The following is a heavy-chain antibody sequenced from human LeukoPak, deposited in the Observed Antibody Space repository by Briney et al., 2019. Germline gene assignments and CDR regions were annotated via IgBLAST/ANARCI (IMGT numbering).Heavy chain of an antibody. V-gene: IGHV4-39*01. CDR3: ARHWTGYYYYGMDV. CDR2: IYYSGST. Sequence: SETLSLTCTVFGDSIISSSHYWGWIRQPPGKGLEWIGSIYYSGSTHFNPSLQSRVTTSVDASKNQFSLKLSSVTAADTAGYYCARHWTGYYYYGMDVWGQGTTVTVSS. CDR1: GDSIISSSHY. D-gene: IGHD3/OR15-3a*01. J-gene: IGHJ6*02.